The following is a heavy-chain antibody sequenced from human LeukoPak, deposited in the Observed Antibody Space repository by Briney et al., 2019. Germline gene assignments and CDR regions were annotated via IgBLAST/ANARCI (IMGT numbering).Heavy chain of an antibody. CDR2: IQSDGNKR. Sequence: PGGSLRLSCVVSGLSLTTFGILWVRQAPGKGLEWVAFIQSDGNKRYYTESVRGRFTISRDISKNTVYLEMNSLTAEDTAMFYCAKDRPIKGGFDPWGQGTPVTVS. D-gene: IGHD3-16*01. V-gene: IGHV3-30*02. CDR1: GLSLTTFG. J-gene: IGHJ5*02. CDR3: AKDRPIKGGFDP.